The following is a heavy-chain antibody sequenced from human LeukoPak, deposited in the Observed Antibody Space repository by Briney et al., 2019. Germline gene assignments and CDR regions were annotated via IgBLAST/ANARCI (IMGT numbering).Heavy chain of an antibody. V-gene: IGHV3-33*01. CDR3: ARDSVSKEPGMFDP. J-gene: IGHJ5*02. CDR1: GFTFSSYG. D-gene: IGHD2/OR15-2a*01. Sequence: PGGSLRLSCAASGFTFSSYGMHLVRQAPGKGLEWVAVIWYDGSNKYYADSVKGRFTISRDNSKNTLYLQMNSLRAEDTAVHYCARDSVSKEPGMFDPWGQGTLVTVSS. CDR2: IWYDGSNK.